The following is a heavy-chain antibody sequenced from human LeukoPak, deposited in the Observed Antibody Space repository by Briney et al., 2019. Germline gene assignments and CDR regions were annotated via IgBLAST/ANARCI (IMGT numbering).Heavy chain of an antibody. CDR3: ARDSFGYDFWSGYSQP. V-gene: IGHV3-21*01. Sequence: SGGSLRLSCAASGSTFSSYSMNWVRQAPGKGLGWVSSISSSSSYISYADSVKGRFTISRDNAKNSLYLQMNSLRAEDTAVYYCARDSFGYDFWSGYSQPWGQGTLVTVSS. J-gene: IGHJ5*02. D-gene: IGHD3-3*01. CDR2: ISSSSSYI. CDR1: GSTFSSYS.